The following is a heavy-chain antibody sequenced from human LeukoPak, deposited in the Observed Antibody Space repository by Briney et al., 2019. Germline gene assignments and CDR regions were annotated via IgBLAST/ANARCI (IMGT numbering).Heavy chain of an antibody. D-gene: IGHD6-13*01. J-gene: IGHJ4*02. V-gene: IGHV4-4*07. CDR1: GGSISSDN. Sequence: ASGTLSLTCAVSGGSISSDNWWSWIRQPAGKGLEWIGRIYTSGSTNYNPSLKSRVTMSVDTSKNQFSLKLSSVTAADTAVYYCARGDPAAGQNAAGSDYWGQGTLVTVSS. CDR2: IYTSGST. CDR3: ARGDPAAGQNAAGSDY.